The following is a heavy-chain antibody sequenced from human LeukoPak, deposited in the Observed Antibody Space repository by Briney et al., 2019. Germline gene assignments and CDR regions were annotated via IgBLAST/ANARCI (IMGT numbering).Heavy chain of an antibody. CDR3: ARRYNWNDDAFDI. D-gene: IGHD1-1*01. V-gene: IGHV1-18*04. CDR2: ISAYNGNT. J-gene: IGHJ3*02. CDR1: GYTFTAYY. Sequence: ASVKVSCKASGYTFTAYYMHWVRQAPGQGLEWMGWISAYNGNTNYAQKLQGRVTMTTDTSTSTAYMELRSLRSDDTAVYYCARRYNWNDDAFDIWGQGTMVTVSS.